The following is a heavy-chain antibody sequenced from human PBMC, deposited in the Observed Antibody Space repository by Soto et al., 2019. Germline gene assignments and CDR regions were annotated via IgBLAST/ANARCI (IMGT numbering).Heavy chain of an antibody. CDR3: ASGRLRGYSYGYWSYYYGMDV. D-gene: IGHD5-18*01. Sequence: SETLSLTCAVSGGSISSGGYSWSWIRQPPGKGLEWIGYIYHSGSTYYNPSLKSRVTISVDTSKNQFSLKLSSVTAADTAVYYCASGRLRGYSYGYWSYYYGMDVWGQGTTVTVSS. J-gene: IGHJ6*02. CDR2: IYHSGST. V-gene: IGHV4-30-2*01. CDR1: GGSISSGGYS.